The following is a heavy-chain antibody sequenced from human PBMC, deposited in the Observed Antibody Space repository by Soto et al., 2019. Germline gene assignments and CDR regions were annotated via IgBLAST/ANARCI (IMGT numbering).Heavy chain of an antibody. CDR1: GFIFSNCW. Sequence: PGGSLRLSCVASGFIFSNCWMHWVRQAPGMGLVWVSHINSDGSSTTYADSVKGRFTISRDNAKNTLYLQMNSLRVEDTAVYYCVRAIGHYGMDVWGRGTTVTLSS. CDR2: INSDGSST. J-gene: IGHJ6*02. V-gene: IGHV3-74*01. CDR3: VRAIGHYGMDV. D-gene: IGHD3-22*01.